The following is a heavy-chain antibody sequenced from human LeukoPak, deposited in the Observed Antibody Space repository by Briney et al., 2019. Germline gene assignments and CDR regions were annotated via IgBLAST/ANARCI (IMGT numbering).Heavy chain of an antibody. V-gene: IGHV4-39*07. J-gene: IGHJ4*02. D-gene: IGHD2-8*01. CDR3: ARGPLKWPFDH. CDR2: IYYSGST. Sequence: PSETLSLTCTVSGGSISSSSYYWGWIRQPPGKGLEWIGSIYYSGSTYYNPSLKSRVTISVDTSKNQFSLKLSSVTAADTAVYYCARGPLKWPFDHWGQGTLVTVSS. CDR1: GGSISSSSYY.